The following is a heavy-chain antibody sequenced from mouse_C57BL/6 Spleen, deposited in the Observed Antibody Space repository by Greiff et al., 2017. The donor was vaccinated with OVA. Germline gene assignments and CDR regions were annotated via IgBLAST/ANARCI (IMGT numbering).Heavy chain of an antibody. CDR1: GFTFSSYA. J-gene: IGHJ4*01. CDR3: TRDISCYYGSSKDYYAMDY. Sequence: EVQLVESGEGLVKPGGSLKLSCAASGFTFSSYAMSWVRQTPEKRLEWVAYISSGGDYTYYADTVKGRFTISRDNARNTLYLQISSLKSEDTAMYYCTRDISCYYGSSKDYYAMDYWGQGTSVTVSS. D-gene: IGHD1-1*01. V-gene: IGHV5-9-1*02. CDR2: ISSGGDYT.